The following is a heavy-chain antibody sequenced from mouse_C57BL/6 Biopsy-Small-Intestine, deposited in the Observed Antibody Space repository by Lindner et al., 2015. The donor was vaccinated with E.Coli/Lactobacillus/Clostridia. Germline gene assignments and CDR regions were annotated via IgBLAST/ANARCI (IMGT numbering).Heavy chain of an antibody. CDR3: ARREVYYFDY. V-gene: IGHV1-42*01. CDR1: GYSFTANY. J-gene: IGHJ2*01. CDR2: INPSTAGP. Sequence: VQLQESGPELVKSGASVKISCKASGYSFTANYVTWVKQSPEKSLEWIGEINPSTAGPIYNEKFRAKATLTLDRSSSTAYMQLKSLTSEDSAVYYCARREVYYFDYWGQGTTLTVSS.